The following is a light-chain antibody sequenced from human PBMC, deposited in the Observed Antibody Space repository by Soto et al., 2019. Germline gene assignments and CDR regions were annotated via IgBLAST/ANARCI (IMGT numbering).Light chain of an antibody. CDR2: GAS. Sequence: EIVLTQSPGTLSLSPGERATLSCRASQSVSSSYLAWYQHKPGQAPRLLIYGASSRATGIPDRFSGSGSGTDFTLTISRLEPEDFAVYYCQQYGSSPHTFGKGPKLEIK. V-gene: IGKV3-20*01. J-gene: IGKJ2*01. CDR3: QQYGSSPHT. CDR1: QSVSSSY.